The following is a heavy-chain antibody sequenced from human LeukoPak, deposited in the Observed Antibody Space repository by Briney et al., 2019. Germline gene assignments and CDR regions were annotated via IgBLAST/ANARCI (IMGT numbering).Heavy chain of an antibody. J-gene: IGHJ4*02. V-gene: IGHV4-39*07. D-gene: IGHD5-24*01. CDR1: GDSISSSNYY. Sequence: SETLSLTCTVSGDSISSSNYYWGWIRQPPGKGLEWIGSIFYSGSTYYNPSLKSRVTISVDTSKNQFSLKLSSVTAADTAVYYCARDGDGYSDYWGQGTLVTVSS. CDR2: IFYSGST. CDR3: ARDGDGYSDY.